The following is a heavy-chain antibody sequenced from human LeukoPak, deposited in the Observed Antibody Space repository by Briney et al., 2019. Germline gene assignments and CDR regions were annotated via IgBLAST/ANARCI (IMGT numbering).Heavy chain of an antibody. J-gene: IGHJ6*03. CDR1: GFTFSSYS. Sequence: PGGSLRLSCAASGFTFSSYSMNWVRQAPGKGLEWVSSITSSSSYIYYADSMRGRFTISRDNAKNSLYLQINSLRAEDTAVYYCARDPYSGSYVDYYYYYYMDVWGKGTTVTISS. CDR2: ITSSSSYI. D-gene: IGHD1-26*01. V-gene: IGHV3-21*01. CDR3: ARDPYSGSYVDYYYYYYMDV.